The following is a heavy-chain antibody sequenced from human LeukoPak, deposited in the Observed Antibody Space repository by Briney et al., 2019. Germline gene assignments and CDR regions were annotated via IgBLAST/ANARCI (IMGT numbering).Heavy chain of an antibody. J-gene: IGHJ5*02. V-gene: IGHV3-7*01. Sequence: GGSLRLSCAASGFTFRSYTMNWVRQAPGKGLEWVANIRPDGNDKYHVDSVRGRFTISRDNAQNSVYLQMNSLRAEDSGVYYCGRWGITAALDRWGQGTLVTVSS. CDR3: GRWGITAALDR. D-gene: IGHD1-20*01. CDR1: GFTFRSYT. CDR2: IRPDGNDK.